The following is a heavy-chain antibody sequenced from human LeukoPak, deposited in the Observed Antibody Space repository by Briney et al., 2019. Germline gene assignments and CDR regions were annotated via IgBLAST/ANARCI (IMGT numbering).Heavy chain of an antibody. CDR3: ARRDHSSGWPHFDY. J-gene: IGHJ4*02. CDR2: IYYSGST. V-gene: IGHV4-39*01. D-gene: IGHD6-19*01. Sequence: SETLSLTCTVSGGSISSSSYYWGWIRQPPGKGLEWIGSIYYSGSTYYNPSLKSRVTISVDTSKNQFSLKLGSVTAADTAVYYCARRDHSSGWPHFDYWGQGTLVTVSS. CDR1: GGSISSSSYY.